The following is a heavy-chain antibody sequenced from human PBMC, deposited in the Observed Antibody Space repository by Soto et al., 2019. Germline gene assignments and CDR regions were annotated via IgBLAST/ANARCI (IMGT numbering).Heavy chain of an antibody. V-gene: IGHV1-8*01. D-gene: IGHD6-6*01. CDR3: ARGRGSSSDY. J-gene: IGHJ4*02. Sequence: WASVKVSCKTSGYTFTSFDIHWVRQAAGQGLEWMGWINPNSGNTGSAQKFQGRVAMTAITSITTAYMELSSLKSEDTAVYYCARGRGSSSDYWGQGTLVTVSS. CDR2: INPNSGNT. CDR1: GYTFTSFD.